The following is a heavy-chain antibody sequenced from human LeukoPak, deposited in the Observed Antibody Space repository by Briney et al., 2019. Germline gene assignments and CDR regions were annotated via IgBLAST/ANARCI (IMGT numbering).Heavy chain of an antibody. CDR1: GGSFSGYY. CDR3: AKTMGREVDAFDI. V-gene: IGHV4-34*01. J-gene: IGHJ3*02. D-gene: IGHD1-1*01. Sequence: PSETLSLTCTVSGGSFSGYYWSWIRQPPGKGLEWIGEINHSGSTNYNPSLKSRVTISVDTSKNQFSLKLSSVTAADTAVYYCAKTMGREVDAFDIWGQGTMVTVSS. CDR2: INHSGST.